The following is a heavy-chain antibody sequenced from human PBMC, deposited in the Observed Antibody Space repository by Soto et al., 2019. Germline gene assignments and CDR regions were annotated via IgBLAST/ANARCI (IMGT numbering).Heavy chain of an antibody. CDR3: ASSITQMLTD. D-gene: IGHD1-20*01. CDR2: ITNRATGDTT. V-gene: IGHV3-72*01. J-gene: IGHJ4*02. Sequence: EVQLVESGGGLVQSGGSLRLSCTASGFSVSDHFMDWVRQTPGKGLEWLGQITNRATGDTTFYAASVKGRFTVSKDESRYSLYLQMNSLKTEDTAVYYCASSITQMLTDWGQGTLVAVAS. CDR1: GFSVSDHF.